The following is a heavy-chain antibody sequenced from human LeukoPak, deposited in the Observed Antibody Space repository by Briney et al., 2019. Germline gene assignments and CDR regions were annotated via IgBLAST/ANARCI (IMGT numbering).Heavy chain of an antibody. J-gene: IGHJ4*02. V-gene: IGHV1-69*13. D-gene: IGHD3-22*01. CDR3: ARVWYYYDSSGFPYEYYFDY. CDR2: IIPIFGTA. CDR1: GGTFSSYA. Sequence: GASVKVSCKASGGTFSSYAISRVRQAPGQGLEWMGGIIPIFGTANYAQKFQGRVTITADESTSTAYMELSSLRSEDTAVYYCARVWYYYDSSGFPYEYYFDYWGQGTLVTVSS.